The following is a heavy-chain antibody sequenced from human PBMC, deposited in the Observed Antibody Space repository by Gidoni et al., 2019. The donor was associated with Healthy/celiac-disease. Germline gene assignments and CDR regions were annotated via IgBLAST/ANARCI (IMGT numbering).Heavy chain of an antibody. CDR2: ISGSGGST. D-gene: IGHD3-10*01. CDR1: GCSVSSYA. CDR3: AKDYGSGRAPFDY. J-gene: IGHJ4*02. Sequence: EGQRLESGGGWEQPGGPLRRACAASGCSVSSYAMSWVRQAPGKGLEWVSAISGSGGSTYSADSVMGRFPISRDNSKNTLYLQMNSLRAEDTAVYYCAKDYGSGRAPFDYWGQGTLVTVSS. V-gene: IGHV3-23*01.